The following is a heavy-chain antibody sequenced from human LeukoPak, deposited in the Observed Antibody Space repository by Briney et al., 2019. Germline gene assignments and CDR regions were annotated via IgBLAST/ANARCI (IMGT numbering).Heavy chain of an antibody. Sequence: GASVKVSCKASGFTFNAYYVHWMRQAPGQGLEWMGWIVVDSGATNYAPKFQGRVTITRDTSISTAYMELSRLRSDDTALYFCTRDGVPAPEEFDYWGQGTLVTVSS. CDR1: GFTFNAYY. D-gene: IGHD2-2*01. CDR2: IVVDSGAT. V-gene: IGHV1-2*02. J-gene: IGHJ4*02. CDR3: TRDGVPAPEEFDY.